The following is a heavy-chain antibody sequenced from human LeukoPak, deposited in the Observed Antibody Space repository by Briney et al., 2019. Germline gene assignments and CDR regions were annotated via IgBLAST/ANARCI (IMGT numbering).Heavy chain of an antibody. D-gene: IGHD6-19*01. CDR2: IIPILGIA. V-gene: IGHV1-69*04. J-gene: IGHJ4*02. CDR1: GGTFSSYA. CDR3: ARERSSSRPPFDY. Sequence: SVKVSCKASGGTFSSYAISWVRQAPGQGLEWMGRIIPILGIANYAQKFQGRVTITADKSTSTAYMEVSSLRSEDTAVYYCARERSSSRPPFDYWGQGTVVTVSS.